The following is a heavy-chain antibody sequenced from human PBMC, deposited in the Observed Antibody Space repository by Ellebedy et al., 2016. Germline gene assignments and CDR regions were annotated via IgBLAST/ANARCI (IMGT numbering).Heavy chain of an antibody. V-gene: IGHV3-20*04. J-gene: IGHJ4*02. CDR1: GFTFDDYG. CDR2: INWNGDSI. CDR3: AKDHPRSGYTSTWRGGGFDY. Sequence: GESLKISCAASGFTFDDYGMSWVRQAPGKGLEWVSGINWNGDSIGYADSVKGRFTISRDNAKHSLYLEMNSLRPEDTALYYCAKDHPRSGYTSTWRGGGFDYWGQGTLVTASS. D-gene: IGHD6-13*01.